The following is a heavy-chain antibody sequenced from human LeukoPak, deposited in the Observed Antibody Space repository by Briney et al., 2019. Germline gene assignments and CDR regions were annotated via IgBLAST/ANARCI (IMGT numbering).Heavy chain of an antibody. V-gene: IGHV3-48*02. Sequence: GGSLRLSCAASGFTLSTYTMNWVRQAPGKGLEWFSYISSSSSTIYYADSVKGRFTISRDNAKNSLYLQMNSLRDEDTAVYYCAREYSSSSGRAFDIWGQGTMVTVSS. J-gene: IGHJ3*02. CDR3: AREYSSSSGRAFDI. CDR1: GFTLSTYT. CDR2: ISSSSSTI. D-gene: IGHD6-6*01.